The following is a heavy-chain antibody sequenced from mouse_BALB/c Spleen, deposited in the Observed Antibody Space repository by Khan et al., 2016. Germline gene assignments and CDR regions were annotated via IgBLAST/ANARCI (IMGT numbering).Heavy chain of an antibody. CDR3: ARTDRRGHFDY. D-gene: IGHD3-3*01. CDR1: GYTFSSYW. J-gene: IGHJ2*01. CDR2: ILPGSGST. Sequence: QVQLQQSGAELMKPGASVKISCKATGYTFSSYWIEWVKQRPGHGLEWIGEILPGSGSTNYNEKFRGKATFTADTSSNTAYMQLSSLTSEDSAVHYCARTDRRGHFDYWGQGTTLTVSS. V-gene: IGHV1-9*01.